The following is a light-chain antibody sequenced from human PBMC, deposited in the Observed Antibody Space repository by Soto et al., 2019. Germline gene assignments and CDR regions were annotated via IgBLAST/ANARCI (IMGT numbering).Light chain of an antibody. CDR3: QHYNNWWT. J-gene: IGKJ1*01. Sequence: EVVMTQSPATLSLSPGERATLSCRASQSVSSSLAWYQQKPGQAPSLLIYGASTRAASIPDRFSGGGSETEFTLTISSLQAEDFAIYYWQHYNNWWTFGQGTKVEIK. V-gene: IGKV3-15*01. CDR1: QSVSSS. CDR2: GAS.